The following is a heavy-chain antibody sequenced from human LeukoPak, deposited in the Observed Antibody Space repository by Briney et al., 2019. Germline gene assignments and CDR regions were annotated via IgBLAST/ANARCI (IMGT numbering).Heavy chain of an antibody. CDR2: INPNSGGT. D-gene: IGHD1-26*01. CDR1: GYTFTGYY. CDR3: ARDRVMGTTNAYDI. J-gene: IGHJ3*02. V-gene: IGHV1-2*06. Sequence: ASVKVSCKASGYTFTGYYMHWVRQAPGQGLEYMGRINPNSGGTNYAQKFQGRVTMTRDTSITTAYMELSSLTSDDTAVYYCARDRVMGTTNAYDIWGQGTMITVSS.